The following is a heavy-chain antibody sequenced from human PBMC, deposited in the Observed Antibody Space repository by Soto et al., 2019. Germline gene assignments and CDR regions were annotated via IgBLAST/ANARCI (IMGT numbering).Heavy chain of an antibody. V-gene: IGHV1-3*01. CDR1: GCTFTTYA. Sequence: ASVKVSCKASGCTFTTYAMHWVRQAPGQRLEWMGWINAANGNTKYSQKFQGRITITRDTSASTAYMELSSLRSEDTAVYYCATPGGGWYYYFDYWGQGTLVTVSS. J-gene: IGHJ4*02. CDR2: INAANGNT. D-gene: IGHD6-19*01. CDR3: ATPGGGWYYYFDY.